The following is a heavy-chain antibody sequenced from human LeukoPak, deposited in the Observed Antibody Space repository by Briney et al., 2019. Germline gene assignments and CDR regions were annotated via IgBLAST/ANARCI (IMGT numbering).Heavy chain of an antibody. Sequence: PGGSLRLSCAGSGFTFSSQWIHWVRQAPGKGLVWVSRINGDGSSTSYADSVQGRFTISRDNAKNTMYLQMNSLRAEDTAVYYCAKTPYGGTVGYFDYWGQGTLVTVSS. CDR3: AKTPYGGTVGYFDY. CDR2: INGDGSST. D-gene: IGHD4/OR15-4a*01. J-gene: IGHJ4*02. V-gene: IGHV3-74*01. CDR1: GFTFSSQW.